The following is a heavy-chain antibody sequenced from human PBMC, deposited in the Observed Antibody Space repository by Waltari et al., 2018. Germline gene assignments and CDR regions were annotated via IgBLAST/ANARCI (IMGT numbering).Heavy chain of an antibody. CDR1: GGSIRNYY. J-gene: IGHJ5*02. D-gene: IGHD3-16*01. Sequence: QVQLQESGPGLVKPSDTLSLTCTVSGGSIRNYYWSWIRQSPGKGLEWIGYVYYSGSTHYNPSLNSRVAISVDMSKNQFSLKLTSVTAADTAVYYCARKFAGGRDWFDPWGQGTLVTVTS. V-gene: IGHV4-59*01. CDR3: ARKFAGGRDWFDP. CDR2: VYYSGST.